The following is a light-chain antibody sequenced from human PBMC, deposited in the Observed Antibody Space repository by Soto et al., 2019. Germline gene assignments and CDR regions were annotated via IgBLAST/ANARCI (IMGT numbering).Light chain of an antibody. CDR1: NSNIGSHT. CDR3: SAWDDSLYLV. J-gene: IGLJ3*02. V-gene: IGLV1-44*01. Sequence: QSVLTQPPSASGTPGQTITISCSGSNSNIGSHTVNWYQHLPGTAPKLLIYSNDQRPPAVPARFSGSKSGTSTSLAIYGLQPEDEADYYCSAWDDSLYLVFGEGTKLTVL. CDR2: SND.